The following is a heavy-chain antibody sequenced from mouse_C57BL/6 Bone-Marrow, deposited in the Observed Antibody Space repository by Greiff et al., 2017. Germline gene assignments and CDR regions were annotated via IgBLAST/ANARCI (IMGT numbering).Heavy chain of an antibody. CDR1: GFTIKDDY. V-gene: IGHV14-4*01. CDR2: IDPENGDT. Sequence: VQLQQSGAELVRPGASVKLSCTASGFTIKDDYMHWVKQRPEQGLEWIGWIDPENGDTEYASKFQGKATITADTSSNTAYLQLSSLTSEDTAVYYYTTIAYYSNSYSMDYWGQGTSVTVSS. CDR3: TTIAYYSNSYSMDY. J-gene: IGHJ4*01. D-gene: IGHD2-5*01.